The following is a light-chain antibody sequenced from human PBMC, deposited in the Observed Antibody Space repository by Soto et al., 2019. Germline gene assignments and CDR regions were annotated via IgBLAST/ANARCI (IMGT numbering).Light chain of an antibody. J-gene: IGLJ1*01. Sequence: QSALTQPASVSGSPGQSITISCTGTSSDVGGYNFVSWYQQHPGKAPKLLIYDVSARPSGVSSRFSGSKSGNTASLTISGLQAEDEADYYCSSYTGSSTYVFGTGTKLTVL. V-gene: IGLV2-14*01. CDR3: SSYTGSSTYV. CDR2: DVS. CDR1: SSDVGGYNF.